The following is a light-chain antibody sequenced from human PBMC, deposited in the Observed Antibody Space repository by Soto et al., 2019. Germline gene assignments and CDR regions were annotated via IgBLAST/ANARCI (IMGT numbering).Light chain of an antibody. V-gene: IGLV2-11*01. CDR2: DVS. J-gene: IGLJ1*01. Sequence: QSVLTQPRAVSGSPGHSVTISCTGTSTDVGGYNYVSWYQQHPGKVPKLMLYDVSKRPSGVPDRFSGSKSGNTASLTISGLQAEDEADYYCCSYAGRDTLYVFGSGTEVTVL. CDR1: STDVGGYNY. CDR3: CSYAGRDTLYV.